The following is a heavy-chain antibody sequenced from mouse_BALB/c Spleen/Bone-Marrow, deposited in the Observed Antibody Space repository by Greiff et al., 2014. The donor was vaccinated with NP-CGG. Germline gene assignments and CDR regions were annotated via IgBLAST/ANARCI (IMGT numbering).Heavy chain of an antibody. V-gene: IGHV2-9*02. CDR1: GFSLTSYG. J-gene: IGHJ1*01. Sequence: QVHVKQSGPGLVAPSQSLSITCTVSGFSLTSYGVHWVRQPPGKGLEWLGVIWAGGSTNYNSALMSRLSISKDNSKSQVFLKMNSLQTDDTAMYYCARGYLWYSDVWGAGTTVTGSA. CDR3: ARGYLWYSDV. CDR2: IWAGGST.